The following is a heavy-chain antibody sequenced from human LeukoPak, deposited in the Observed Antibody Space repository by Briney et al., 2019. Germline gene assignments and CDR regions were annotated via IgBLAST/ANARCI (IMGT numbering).Heavy chain of an antibody. J-gene: IGHJ4*02. CDR3: AGGDPYRGYDYPGV. V-gene: IGHV3-30*04. CDR1: GFTFNTYA. D-gene: IGHD5-12*01. CDR2: ISYDGSKK. Sequence: GGSLRLSCAASGFTFNTYAMHWVRQAPGKGLEWVTIISYDGSKKYYIDSERGRFTISRDNSKNTLYLQMNSLRLEDTALYYCAGGDPYRGYDYPGVWGQGILVSVSS.